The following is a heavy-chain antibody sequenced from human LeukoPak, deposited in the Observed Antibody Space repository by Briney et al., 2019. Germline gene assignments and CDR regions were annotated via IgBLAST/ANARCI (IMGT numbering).Heavy chain of an antibody. CDR3: ARDRCNSTTCASRGAFDI. CDR2: IYTSGST. Sequence: SETLSLTCTVSGGSIISYYWSWIRQPAGKGLEWIGRIYTSGSTNYNPSLKSRVTISVDTSKNQFSLKLTSVTAADTAVYYCARDRCNSTTCASRGAFDIWGQGTMVTVS. J-gene: IGHJ3*02. CDR1: GGSIISYY. D-gene: IGHD2-2*01. V-gene: IGHV4-4*07.